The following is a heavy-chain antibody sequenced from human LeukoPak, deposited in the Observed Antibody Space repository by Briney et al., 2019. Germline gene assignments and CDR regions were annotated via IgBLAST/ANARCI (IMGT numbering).Heavy chain of an antibody. CDR3: ARQSHDYGDYLDY. CDR1: GVSIRSYY. CDR2: IHTSGST. D-gene: IGHD4-17*01. Sequence: PSETLSLTCTVSGVSIRSYYWNWSRQPAGKGLEWIGRIHTSGSTNYNPSVKSRVTMSIDTSKNQFSLKLSSVTAADTAVYYCARQSHDYGDYLDYWGQGTLVTVSS. J-gene: IGHJ4*02. V-gene: IGHV4-4*07.